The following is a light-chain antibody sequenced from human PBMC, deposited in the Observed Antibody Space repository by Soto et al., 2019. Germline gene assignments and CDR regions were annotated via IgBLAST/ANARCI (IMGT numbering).Light chain of an antibody. V-gene: IGKV3-20*01. J-gene: IGKJ1*01. Sequence: EIVLPQSPGTLSLSPGERATLSCRGSQSVSSYLAWYQQKPGQAPRLLIYGASSRATGIPDRFSGSGSGTDFTLILSRLEPEDFAVYYCQHYLRSPWTFGQGTKVESK. CDR3: QHYLRSPWT. CDR2: GAS. CDR1: QSVSSY.